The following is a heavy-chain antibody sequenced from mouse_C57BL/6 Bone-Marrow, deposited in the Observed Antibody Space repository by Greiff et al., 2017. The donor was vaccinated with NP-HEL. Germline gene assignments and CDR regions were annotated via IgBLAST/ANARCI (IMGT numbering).Heavy chain of an antibody. CDR1: GYTFTDYY. V-gene: IGHV1-34*01. Sequence: VHVKQSGPELVKPGASVKMSCKASGYTFTDYYMHWVKQSHGKSLEWIGYIYPNNGGNGYNQKFKGKATLTVDKSSSTAYMELRSLTSEDSAVYYCAREPRQLRPLFFDYWGQGTTLTVSS. CDR2: IYPNNGGN. J-gene: IGHJ2*01. CDR3: AREPRQLRPLFFDY. D-gene: IGHD3-2*02.